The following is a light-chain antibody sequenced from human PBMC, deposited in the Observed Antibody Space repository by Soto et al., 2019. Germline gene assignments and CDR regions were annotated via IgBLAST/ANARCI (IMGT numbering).Light chain of an antibody. CDR2: AAS. Sequence: DIQLTQSPAFLSASVGDRVTITCRASQGISSYLAWYQQKPGKAPKLLIYAASTLQSGVPSRFSGSGSGTEFSITISSLQPEEFATYYCQQLSSYPFTFGPGTKVDIK. CDR3: QQLSSYPFT. V-gene: IGKV1-9*01. CDR1: QGISSY. J-gene: IGKJ3*01.